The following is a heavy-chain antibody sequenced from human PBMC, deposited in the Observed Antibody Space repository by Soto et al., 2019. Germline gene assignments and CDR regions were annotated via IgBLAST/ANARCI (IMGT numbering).Heavy chain of an antibody. J-gene: IGHJ6*02. CDR3: ARGYDYGSGNYFYYYYGLDV. V-gene: IGHV3-53*01. D-gene: IGHD3-10*01. CDR1: GFPFDDYG. CDR2: IYSGGNT. Sequence: GGSLRLSCAASGFPFDDYGMSWVRQAPGKGLEWVSEIYSGGNTYYADSVKGRFTISRDSSKNTLYLQMNNLRAEDTAVYYRARGYDYGSGNYFYYYYGLDVWGQGATVTVSS.